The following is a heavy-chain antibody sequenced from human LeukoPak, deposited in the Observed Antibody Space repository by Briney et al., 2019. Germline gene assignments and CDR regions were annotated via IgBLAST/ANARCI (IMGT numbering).Heavy chain of an antibody. Sequence: SETLSLTCTVSGRSINIYYWIWIRHPPVKGLEGIRHMYYSGGTNYNPSLKSRVTISVEKSKNQFSLELSSVTAADTAVYYCTRRCKDAYTLYCFDYWGQGTLVTVSS. J-gene: IGHJ4*02. CDR2: MYYSGGT. CDR1: GRSINIYY. D-gene: IGHD5-24*01. CDR3: TRRCKDAYTLYCFDY. V-gene: IGHV4-59*01.